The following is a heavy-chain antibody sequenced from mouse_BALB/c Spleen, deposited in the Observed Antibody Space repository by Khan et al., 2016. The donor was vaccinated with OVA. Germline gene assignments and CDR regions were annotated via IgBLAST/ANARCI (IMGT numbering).Heavy chain of an antibody. J-gene: IGHJ2*01. D-gene: IGHD1-1*01. CDR1: GYTFTSYW. CDR2: TNPTNGRT. V-gene: IGHV1S81*02. CDR3: ARIRKRVATDVDY. Sequence: QVQLQQPGAELVKAGASVKMSCKASGYTFTSYWMHWVKQRPGQGLEWFAETNPTNGRTYYNEKFKSKATLTVDKSSSTAYMLLSGPTFEDSAVYYCARIRKRVATDVDYWGQGTTVTVSS.